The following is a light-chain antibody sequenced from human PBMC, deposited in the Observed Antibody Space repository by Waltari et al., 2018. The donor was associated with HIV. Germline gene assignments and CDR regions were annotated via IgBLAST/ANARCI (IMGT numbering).Light chain of an antibody. J-gene: IGKJ2*01. CDR2: SAS. Sequence: DMQMTQSPSSLSASVGDRITIACRASQDSTTYLNWYHHKPGEAPKLLMYSASVLPSGVPSRFRGRGSGTDFTLTIDGLQPEDFATYYCQQSYNSPFTFAQGTRLEIK. V-gene: IGKV1-39*01. CDR3: QQSYNSPFT. CDR1: QDSTTY.